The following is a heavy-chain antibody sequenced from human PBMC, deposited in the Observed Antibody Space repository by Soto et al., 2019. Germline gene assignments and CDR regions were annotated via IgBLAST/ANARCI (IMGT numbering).Heavy chain of an antibody. Sequence: GGSLRLSCAASGFTFINYWMSWVRQAPGKGLEWVANINQDGSIKYYVDSVKGRLTVSRDKAKNSHYLQMNSLRAEDTAVYYCARIGYSSSAFDYWGQGTLVTVSS. CDR1: GFTFINYW. D-gene: IGHD6-13*01. V-gene: IGHV3-7*05. CDR3: ARIGYSSSAFDY. CDR2: INQDGSIK. J-gene: IGHJ4*02.